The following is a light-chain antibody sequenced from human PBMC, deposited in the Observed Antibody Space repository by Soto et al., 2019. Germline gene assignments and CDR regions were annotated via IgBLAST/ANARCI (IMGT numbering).Light chain of an antibody. CDR3: QQYNDWPPIT. Sequence: IVVTQSPATLSVSPWERTTLSCRASQSVGSNLAWYQQKPGQAPRLLIYGASSRATGIPARFSGSGSGTEFTLTIRSLQSEDFAIYYCQQYNDWPPITFGQGTRLEIK. J-gene: IGKJ5*01. CDR2: GAS. CDR1: QSVGSN. V-gene: IGKV3-15*01.